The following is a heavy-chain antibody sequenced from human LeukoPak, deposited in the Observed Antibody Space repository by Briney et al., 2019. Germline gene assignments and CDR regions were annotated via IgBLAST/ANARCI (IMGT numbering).Heavy chain of an antibody. J-gene: IGHJ4*02. CDR1: GFTFSNYW. Sequence: GGSLRLSCAASGFTFSNYWIHWVRQAPGKGLVWVSRINSDGSSTSYADSVKGRFTTSRDNAKNTLYLQMNSLRVEDAAVYYCVRGYSSGYRLDYWGQGTLVTVSS. D-gene: IGHD3-22*01. CDR3: VRGYSSGYRLDY. CDR2: INSDGSST. V-gene: IGHV3-74*01.